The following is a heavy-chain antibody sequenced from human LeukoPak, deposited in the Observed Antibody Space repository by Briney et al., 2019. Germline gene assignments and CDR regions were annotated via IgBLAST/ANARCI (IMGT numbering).Heavy chain of an antibody. V-gene: IGHV1-69*06. D-gene: IGHD2-15*01. CDR2: IIPIFGTA. J-gene: IGHJ4*02. Sequence: GASVKVSCKASGGTFSSYAISWVRQAPGQGLEWMGGIIPIFGTANYAQKFQGRVTITADKSTSAAYMELSSLRSEDTAVYYCAICLTGVVVAAYFDYWGQGTLVTVSS. CDR1: GGTFSSYA. CDR3: AICLTGVVVAAYFDY.